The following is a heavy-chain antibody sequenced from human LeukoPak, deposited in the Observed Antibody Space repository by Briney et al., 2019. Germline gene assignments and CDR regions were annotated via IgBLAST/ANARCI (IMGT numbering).Heavy chain of an antibody. D-gene: IGHD6-6*01. CDR1: GGSVNSDSHH. V-gene: IGHV4-39*07. Sequence: SETLSLTCTVPGGSVNSDSHHWGWIRQPPGKGLEWIGSMYYKGYTYYNPSLKSRVTISVDTSKNQFSLKLSSVTAADTAVYYCARRATSSSSPFDYWGQGTLVTVSS. CDR3: ARRATSSSSPFDY. J-gene: IGHJ4*02. CDR2: MYYKGYT.